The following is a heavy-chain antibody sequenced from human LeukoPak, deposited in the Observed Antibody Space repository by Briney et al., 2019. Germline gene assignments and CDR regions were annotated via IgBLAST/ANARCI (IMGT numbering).Heavy chain of an antibody. CDR1: GFTFSSYG. D-gene: IGHD3-22*01. J-gene: IGHJ6*02. V-gene: IGHV3-30*18. Sequence: GGSLRLSCAASGFTFSSYGMHWVRQAPGKGLEWVAVISYDGSNKYYADSVKGRFTISRDNSKNTLYLQMNSLRAEDTAVYYCAKDGPYYYDSSGYYLSGYGMDVWGQGTTVTVSS. CDR2: ISYDGSNK. CDR3: AKDGPYYYDSSGYYLSGYGMDV.